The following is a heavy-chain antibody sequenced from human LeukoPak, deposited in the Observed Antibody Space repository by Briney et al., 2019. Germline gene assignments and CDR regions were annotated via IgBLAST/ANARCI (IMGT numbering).Heavy chain of an antibody. D-gene: IGHD6-13*01. CDR3: ARGRYSSSWGPATDY. J-gene: IGHJ4*02. Sequence: PSETLSLTCTVFGGSISSYYWSWIRQPAGKGLEWIGRIYTSGSTNYNPSLKSRVTMSVDTSKNQFSLKLSSVTAADTAVYYCARGRYSSSWGPATDYWGQGTLVTVSS. CDR1: GGSISSYY. CDR2: IYTSGST. V-gene: IGHV4-4*07.